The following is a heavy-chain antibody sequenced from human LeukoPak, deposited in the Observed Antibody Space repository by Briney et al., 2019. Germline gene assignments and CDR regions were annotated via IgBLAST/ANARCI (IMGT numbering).Heavy chain of an antibody. CDR1: GYTFTGYY. CDR3: ASRYCSSTSCPRGLDY. D-gene: IGHD2-2*01. CDR2: INPNSGGT. V-gene: IGHV1-2*02. Sequence: GASVKVSCKASGYTFTGYYMHWVRQAPGQGLEWMGWINPNSGGTNYAQKFQGRVTMTRDTSISTAYMELSRLRSDDTAVYYCASRYCSSTSCPRGLDYWGQGTLVTVSS. J-gene: IGHJ4*02.